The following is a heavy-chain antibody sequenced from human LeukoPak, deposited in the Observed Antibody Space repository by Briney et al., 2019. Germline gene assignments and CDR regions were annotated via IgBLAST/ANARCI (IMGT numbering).Heavy chain of an antibody. V-gene: IGHV3-48*01. Sequence: GGSLRLSCAASGFTFSSYSMNWVRQAPGKGLEWVSYISSSSSTIYYADSVKGRFTIFRDNAKNSLYLQMNSLRAEDTAVYYCARGFWNGFDYWGQGTLVTVPS. CDR1: GFTFSSYS. CDR2: ISSSSSTI. CDR3: ARGFWNGFDY. D-gene: IGHD3-3*01. J-gene: IGHJ4*02.